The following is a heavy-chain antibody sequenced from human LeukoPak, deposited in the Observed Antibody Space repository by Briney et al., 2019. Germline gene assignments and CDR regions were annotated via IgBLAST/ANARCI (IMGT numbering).Heavy chain of an antibody. V-gene: IGHV3-23*01. Sequence: GGSLRLSCAASGFTFSSYAMSWVRQAPGKGLEWVSAISGSGGSTYYADSVKGRFTISRDNSKNTLYLQMNSLRAEDTAVYSCAKNGEVLSWFDPWGQGTLVTVSS. J-gene: IGHJ5*02. D-gene: IGHD3-10*01. CDR2: ISGSGGST. CDR3: AKNGEVLSWFDP. CDR1: GFTFSSYA.